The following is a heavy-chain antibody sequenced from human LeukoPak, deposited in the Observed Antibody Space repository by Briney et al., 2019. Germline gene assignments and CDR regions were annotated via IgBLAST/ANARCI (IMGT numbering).Heavy chain of an antibody. D-gene: IGHD6-6*01. J-gene: IGHJ5*02. CDR1: GFTFTAFY. Sequence: ASVKVSCKASGFTFTAFYMHWVRQAPGQGLEWMGWINPNSGNTGYAQKFQGRVTMTRNTSISTAYMELSSLRSEDTAVYYCARGWSIAARRWFDPWGQGTLVTVSS. CDR3: ARGWSIAARRWFDP. CDR2: INPNSGNT. V-gene: IGHV1-8*02.